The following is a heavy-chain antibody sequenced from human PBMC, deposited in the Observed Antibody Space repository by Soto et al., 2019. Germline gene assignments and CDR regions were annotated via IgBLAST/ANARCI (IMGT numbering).Heavy chain of an antibody. CDR2: INHSGST. CDR1: GGSFSGYY. CDR3: ARRHCSSTSWYGTGTDSRMGV. D-gene: IGHD2-2*01. J-gene: IGHJ6*02. V-gene: IGHV4-34*01. Sequence: PSETLSLTCAVYGGSFSGYYWSWIRQPPGKGLEWIGEINHSGSTNYNPSLKSRVTISVDTSKNQFSLKLSSVTAADTAVYYCARRHCSSTSWYGTGTDSRMGVGGQGTTVS.